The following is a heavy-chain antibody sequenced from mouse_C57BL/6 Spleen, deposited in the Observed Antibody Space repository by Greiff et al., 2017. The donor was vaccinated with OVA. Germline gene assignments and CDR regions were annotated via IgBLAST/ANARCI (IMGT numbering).Heavy chain of an antibody. CDR3: AREGAYDPWFAY. Sequence: DVKLQESGPGLVKPSQSLSLTCSVTGYSITSGYYWNWIRQFPGNKLEWMGYISYDGSNNYNPSLKNRISITRDTSKNQFFLKLNSVTTEDTATYYCAREGAYDPWFAYWGQGTLVTVSA. J-gene: IGHJ3*01. D-gene: IGHD6-5*01. CDR1: GYSITSGYY. V-gene: IGHV3-6*01. CDR2: ISYDGSN.